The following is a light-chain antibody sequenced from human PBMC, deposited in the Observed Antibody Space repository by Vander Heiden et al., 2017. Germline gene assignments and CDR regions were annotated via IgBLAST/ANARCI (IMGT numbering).Light chain of an antibody. CDR3: AVWDDVLSGAV. Sequence: QSVLTQPPSASGTPGQRVTLSCSGSSSNIGRNSVYWYQQLPGMPPKLLIYGSDQRPSGVPDRLSGSKSGTSASLAISGLRSDDEGDYYCAVWDDVLSGAVFGGGTKLTVL. V-gene: IGLV1-47*01. CDR2: GSD. CDR1: SSNIGRNS. J-gene: IGLJ2*01.